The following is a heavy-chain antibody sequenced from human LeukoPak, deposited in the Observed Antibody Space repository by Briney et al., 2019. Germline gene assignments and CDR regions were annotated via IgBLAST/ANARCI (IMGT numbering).Heavy chain of an antibody. Sequence: SVKVSCKASGFTFSGSAIQWVRQARGQRPEWIGWIVVGSGNTNYAQKFQERVTITRDMSTSTAYMELSSLRSEDTAMYYCAADMEPTDPYNWVDPWGQGTLVTVSS. CDR3: AADMEPTDPYNWVDP. J-gene: IGHJ5*02. CDR1: GFTFSGSA. V-gene: IGHV1-58*02. CDR2: IVVGSGNT. D-gene: IGHD1-14*01.